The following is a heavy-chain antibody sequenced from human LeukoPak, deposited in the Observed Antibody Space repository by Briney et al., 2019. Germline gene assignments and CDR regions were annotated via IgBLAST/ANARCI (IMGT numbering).Heavy chain of an antibody. J-gene: IGHJ4*02. CDR1: GGSISGHY. V-gene: IGHV4-59*11. Sequence: SETLSLTCTVSGGSISGHYLTWIRQSPGKGLEWIGYIYYSGSTNYNPSLKSRVTISVDTSKNQFSLKLNSVTAADTAVYYCAKISDNSGYYFDSWGQGTLVTVSS. CDR2: IYYSGST. D-gene: IGHD3-22*01. CDR3: AKISDNSGYYFDS.